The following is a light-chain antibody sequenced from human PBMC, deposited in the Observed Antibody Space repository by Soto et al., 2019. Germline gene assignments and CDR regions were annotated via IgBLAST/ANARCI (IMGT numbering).Light chain of an antibody. CDR1: QSVSSY. CDR3: QQRSNWPQYT. Sequence: EIVLTQSPATLSLSPGERATLSCRASQSVSSYLAWYQQKPGQAPRLLIYDASNRATRIPARFSGSGSGTDFTLTISCLEPEDFAVYYYQQRSNWPQYTFGQGTKLESK. CDR2: DAS. V-gene: IGKV3-11*01. J-gene: IGKJ2*01.